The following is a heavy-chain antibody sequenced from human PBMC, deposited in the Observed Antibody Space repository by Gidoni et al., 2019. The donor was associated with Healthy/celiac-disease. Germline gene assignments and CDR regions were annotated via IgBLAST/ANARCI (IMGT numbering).Heavy chain of an antibody. CDR2: IRSKANSYAT. Sequence: EVQLVASGGGLVQPGGSLKLSCAASGFTFGCSGMHWVRQASGKGLEWVGRIRSKANSYATAYAASVKGRFTISRDDSKNTAYLQMNSLKTEDTAVYYCTRLPYGDYVAPTYYFDYWGQGTLVTVSS. J-gene: IGHJ4*02. V-gene: IGHV3-73*01. CDR1: GFTFGCSG. D-gene: IGHD4-17*01. CDR3: TRLPYGDYVAPTYYFDY.